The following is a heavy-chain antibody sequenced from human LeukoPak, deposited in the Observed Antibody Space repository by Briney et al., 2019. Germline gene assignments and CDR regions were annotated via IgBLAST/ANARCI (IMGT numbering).Heavy chain of an antibody. CDR1: GGSISSSSYY. Sequence: SETLSLTCTVSGGSISSSSYYWGWIRQPPGKGLEWIGYIYYSGSTNYNPSLKSRVTISVDTSKKQFSLKLSSVTAADTAVYYCARSGYSYGADAFDIWGQGTMVTVSS. V-gene: IGHV4-61*05. CDR3: ARSGYSYGADAFDI. CDR2: IYYSGST. D-gene: IGHD5-18*01. J-gene: IGHJ3*02.